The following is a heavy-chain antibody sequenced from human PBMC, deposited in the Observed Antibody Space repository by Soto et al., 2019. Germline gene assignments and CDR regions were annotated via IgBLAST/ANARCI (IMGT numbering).Heavy chain of an antibody. J-gene: IGHJ6*02. CDR3: ARLGYCSSATCKYYFYYYGMDV. CDR2: ISGRGTTT. V-gene: IGHV3-48*02. Sequence: PGGSLRLSCEAPGFSFSSYSMNWVRQAPGKGLEWVSFISGRGTTTFYADSVKARFTVSRDNAKNSLYLEVNSLRDEDTAVYYCARLGYCSSATCKYYFYYYGMDVWGQGTTVTVSS. CDR1: GFSFSSYS. D-gene: IGHD2-2*01.